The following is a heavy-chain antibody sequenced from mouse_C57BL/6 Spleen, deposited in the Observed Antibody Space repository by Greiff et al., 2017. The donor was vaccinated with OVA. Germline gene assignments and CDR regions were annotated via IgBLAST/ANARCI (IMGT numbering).Heavy chain of an antibody. D-gene: IGHD4-1*01. V-gene: IGHV7-3*01. CDR1: GFTFTDYY. CDR3: ARVETGTDFDY. CDR2: IRNKANGYTT. J-gene: IGHJ2*01. Sequence: VQLKESGGGLVQPGGSLSLSCAASGFTFTDYYMSWVRQPPGKALEWLGFIRNKANGYTTEYSASVKGRFTISRDNSQSILYLQMNALRAEDSATYYCARVETGTDFDYWGQGTTLTVSS.